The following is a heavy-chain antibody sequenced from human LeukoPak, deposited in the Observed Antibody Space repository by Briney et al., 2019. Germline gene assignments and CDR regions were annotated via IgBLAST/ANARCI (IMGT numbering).Heavy chain of an antibody. CDR1: GFTVSSNY. CDR2: IYSGGSA. CDR3: AKTVADENSGSEGVDYFD. D-gene: IGHD3-10*01. V-gene: IGHV3-66*01. J-gene: IGHJ4*01. Sequence: GGSLRLSCAASGFTVSSNYMSWVRQVPGKGLEWVSIIYSGGSAYYADSVKDRFIISRDNSKNTLYLQMNSLRAEDTAVYYCAKTVADENSGSEGVDYFD.